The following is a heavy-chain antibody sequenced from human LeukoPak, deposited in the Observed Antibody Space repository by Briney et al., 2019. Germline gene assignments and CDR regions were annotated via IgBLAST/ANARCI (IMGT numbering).Heavy chain of an antibody. CDR3: VRASVESGGAFDI. CDR1: GGSISEDY. CDR2: VSHSDFNKSNGDIT. Sequence: SETLSLTCSVSGGSISEDYWSWIRQPPGMGLEWIGYVSHSDFNKSNGDITNYNPSLESRITTSRDTSKNQFSPKLSSMTAADTAVYYCVRASVESGGAFDIWGQGTMVTVSS. D-gene: IGHD2-15*01. J-gene: IGHJ3*02. V-gene: IGHV4-59*01.